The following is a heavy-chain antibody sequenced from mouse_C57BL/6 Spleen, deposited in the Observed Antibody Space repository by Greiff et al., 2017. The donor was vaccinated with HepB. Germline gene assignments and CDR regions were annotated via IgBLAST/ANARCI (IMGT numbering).Heavy chain of an antibody. D-gene: IGHD1-1*01. Sequence: VKLQQPGAELVKPGASVKLSCKASGYTFTSYWMQWVKQRPGQGLEWIGEIDPSDSYTNYNQKFKGKATLTVDTSSSTAYMQLSSLTSEDSAVYYCASRDYYGSSYGYWGQGTTLTVSS. CDR1: GYTFTSYW. CDR3: ASRDYYGSSYGY. V-gene: IGHV1-50*01. CDR2: IDPSDSYT. J-gene: IGHJ2*01.